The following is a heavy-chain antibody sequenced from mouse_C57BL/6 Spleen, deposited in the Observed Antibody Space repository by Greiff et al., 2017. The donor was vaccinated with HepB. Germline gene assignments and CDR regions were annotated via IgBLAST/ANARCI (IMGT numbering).Heavy chain of an antibody. CDR1: GFTFSSYA. J-gene: IGHJ2*01. V-gene: IGHV5-4*01. D-gene: IGHD4-1*01. CDR3: AREGELVYFDY. Sequence: DVQLVESGGGLVKPGGSLKLSCAASGFTFSSYAMSWVRQTPEKRLEWVATISDGGSYTYYPDNVKGRFTISRDNAKNNLYLQMSHLKSEDTAMYYCAREGELVYFDYWGQGTTLTVSS. CDR2: ISDGGSYT.